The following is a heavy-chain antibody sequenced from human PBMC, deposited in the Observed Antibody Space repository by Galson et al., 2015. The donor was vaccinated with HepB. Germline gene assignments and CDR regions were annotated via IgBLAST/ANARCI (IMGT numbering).Heavy chain of an antibody. J-gene: IGHJ5*02. D-gene: IGHD3-16*02. V-gene: IGHV3-7*03. CDR2: IKQDGSEK. CDR1: GFTFSSYW. CDR3: ARADYDYIWGSYHP. Sequence: SLRLSCAASGFTFSSYWMSWVRQAPGMGLEWVANIKQDGSEKYYVDSVKGRFTISRDNAKNSLYLQMNSLRAEDTAVYCCARADYDYIWGSYHPWGQGTLVTVSS.